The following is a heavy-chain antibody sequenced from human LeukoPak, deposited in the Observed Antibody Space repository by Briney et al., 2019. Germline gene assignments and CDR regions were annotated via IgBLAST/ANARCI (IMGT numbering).Heavy chain of an antibody. V-gene: IGHV1-2*02. CDR2: INPNSGGT. CDR3: ARLVQGVIITYFDY. J-gene: IGHJ4*02. D-gene: IGHD3-10*01. Sequence: ASVKVSCKASVYTFTGYYMHWVRQAPGQGLEWMGWINPNSGGTNYAQRFQGRVTMTRDTSISTAYMELSRLRSDDTAVYYCARLVQGVIITYFDYWGQGTLVTVSS. CDR1: VYTFTGYY.